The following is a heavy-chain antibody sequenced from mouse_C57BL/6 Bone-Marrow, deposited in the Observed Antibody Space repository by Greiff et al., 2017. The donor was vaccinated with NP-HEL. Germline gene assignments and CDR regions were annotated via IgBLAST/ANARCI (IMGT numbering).Heavy chain of an antibody. CDR2: ISSGSSTI. CDR3: APYYYAPFAY. CDR1: GFTFSDYG. D-gene: IGHD1-1*01. Sequence: EVNVVESGGGLVKPGGSLKLSCAASGFTFSDYGMHWVRQAPEKGLEWVAYISSGSSTIYYADTVKGRFTISRVNAKNTLFLQMTSLRSEDTAMYYCAPYYYAPFAYWGQGTLVTVSA. J-gene: IGHJ3*01. V-gene: IGHV5-17*01.